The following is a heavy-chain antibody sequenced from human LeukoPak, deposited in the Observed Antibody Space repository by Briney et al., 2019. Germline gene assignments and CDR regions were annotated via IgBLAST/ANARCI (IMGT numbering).Heavy chain of an antibody. CDR1: GYTFTSYY. D-gene: IGHD5-12*01. Sequence: ASVKVSCKASGYTFTSYYMHWVRQAPGQGLEWMGIINPSGGSTSYAQKFQGRVTMTRDTSTSTAYMELRSLRSDDTAVYYCARDYRVAKADYWGQGTLVTVSS. J-gene: IGHJ4*02. V-gene: IGHV1-46*01. CDR3: ARDYRVAKADY. CDR2: INPSGGST.